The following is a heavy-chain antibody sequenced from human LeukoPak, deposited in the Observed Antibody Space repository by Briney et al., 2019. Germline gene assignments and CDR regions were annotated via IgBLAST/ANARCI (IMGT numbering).Heavy chain of an antibody. CDR2: LYYSGST. V-gene: IGHV4-39*07. J-gene: IGHJ4*02. CDR1: GASISSNTFY. CDR3: ARGYWFYFDY. Sequence: SETLSLTCTVSGASISSNTFYWGWIRQPPGKGLEWIGSLYYSGSTYYNPSLKSRVTISVDTSKNQFSLKLNSVTAADTAVYYCARGYWFYFDYWGQGTLVTVSS. D-gene: IGHD2-8*02.